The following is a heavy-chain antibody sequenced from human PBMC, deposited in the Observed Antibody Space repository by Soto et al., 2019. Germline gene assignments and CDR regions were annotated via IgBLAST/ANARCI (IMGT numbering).Heavy chain of an antibody. CDR2: CSNRDRST. CDR3: ARAWRIEKFGVISMSKGMDV. CDR1: GFLSSDYD. D-gene: IGHD3-3*01. J-gene: IGHJ6*02. V-gene: IGHV3-11*01. Sequence: PGGSLRLSCAASGFLSSDYDMTWIRQAPGKGLEWIACCSNRDRSTYYADSVKDRFVVSKDNAKNIVYLQMNSLKAEDTAVYFCARAWRIEKFGVISMSKGMDVWGQGT.